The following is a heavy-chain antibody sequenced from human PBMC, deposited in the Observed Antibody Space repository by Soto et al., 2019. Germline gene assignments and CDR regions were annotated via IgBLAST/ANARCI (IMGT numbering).Heavy chain of an antibody. J-gene: IGHJ4*02. CDR1: GYSFFSYY. V-gene: IGHV1-46*01. D-gene: IGHD3-3*02. CDR2: FLARGGNT. CDR3: ARGGATIFGVIDS. Sequence: ASVKVSCKASGYSFFSYYIHWVRQAPGQGLEWMGRFLARGGNTDYAQRFRGRVSMTRDTSSTNTVSLELTSLTSDDTAVYYCARGGATIFGVIDSWGQGNRVTVSS.